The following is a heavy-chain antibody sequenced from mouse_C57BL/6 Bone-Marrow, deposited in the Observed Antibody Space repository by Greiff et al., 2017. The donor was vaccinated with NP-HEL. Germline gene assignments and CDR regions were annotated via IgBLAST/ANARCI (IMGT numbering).Heavy chain of an antibody. V-gene: IGHV5-4*01. CDR2: ISDGGSYT. Sequence: EVMLVESGGGLVKPGGSLKLSCAASGFTFSSYAMSWVRQTPEKRLEWVATISDGGSYTYYPDNVKGRFTISRDNAKNNLYLQMSHLKSEDTAMYYCARDALYYYGSSSAWFAYWGQGTLVTVSA. D-gene: IGHD1-1*01. CDR1: GFTFSSYA. CDR3: ARDALYYYGSSSAWFAY. J-gene: IGHJ3*01.